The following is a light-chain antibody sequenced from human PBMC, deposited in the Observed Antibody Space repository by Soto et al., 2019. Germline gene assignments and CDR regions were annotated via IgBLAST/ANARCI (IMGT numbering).Light chain of an antibody. Sequence: DIQMTHSPSTLSASVGDTVTITCRASQSFSTWLAWYQQKPGRAPKLLIYKASTLESGVPARFSGSGSGIEFTLTISSLQHDDFATYYCQQYNSYSWTFGQGTKVDI. V-gene: IGKV1-5*03. CDR3: QQYNSYSWT. J-gene: IGKJ1*01. CDR1: QSFSTW. CDR2: KAS.